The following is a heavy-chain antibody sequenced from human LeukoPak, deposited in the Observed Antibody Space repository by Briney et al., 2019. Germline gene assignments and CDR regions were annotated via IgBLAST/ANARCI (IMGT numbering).Heavy chain of an antibody. D-gene: IGHD1-14*01. J-gene: IGHJ4*02. CDR2: IKEDGGEM. CDR3: ASGMIEFDY. Sequence: PGGSLRLSCTVSGITFSDYWMSWDRQAPGKGLEWVANIKEDGGEMYYVDSVKGRFTISRDNAKNSLYLQMNSLRVEDTAVYYCASGMIEFDYWGQGTLVTVSS. CDR1: GITFSDYW. V-gene: IGHV3-7*01.